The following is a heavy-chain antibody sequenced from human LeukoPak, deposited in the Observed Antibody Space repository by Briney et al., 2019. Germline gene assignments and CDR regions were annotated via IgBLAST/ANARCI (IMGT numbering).Heavy chain of an antibody. CDR3: ARDLGSGISGNAFDI. Sequence: GASVKVSCKASGYTFTSYGISWVRQAPGQGLEWVGWISAYNGNTNYAQKLQGRVTMTTDTSTSTAYMELRSLRSDDTAVYYCARDLGSGISGNAFDIWGQGTMVTVSS. CDR2: ISAYNGNT. J-gene: IGHJ3*02. CDR1: GYTFTSYG. D-gene: IGHD2-15*01. V-gene: IGHV1-18*01.